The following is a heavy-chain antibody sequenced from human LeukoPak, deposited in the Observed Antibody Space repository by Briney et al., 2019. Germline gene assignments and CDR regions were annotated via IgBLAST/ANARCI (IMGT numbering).Heavy chain of an antibody. D-gene: IGHD6-19*01. CDR3: ARDRALAGTNVGAFDI. Sequence: ASVKVSCKASGYTFTGYYIHWVRQAPGQGIEWMGWINPNSGVTNYAQNFQGRVTMTRDTSITTAYMGLRRLRSDDTAVYYCARDRALAGTNVGAFDIWGQGTMVTVSS. CDR2: INPNSGVT. CDR1: GYTFTGYY. V-gene: IGHV1-2*02. J-gene: IGHJ3*02.